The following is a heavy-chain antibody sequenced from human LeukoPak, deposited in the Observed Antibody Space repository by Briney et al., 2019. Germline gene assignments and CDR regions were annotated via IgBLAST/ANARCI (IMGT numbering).Heavy chain of an antibody. D-gene: IGHD2-2*01. CDR3: AREKGYCSSTSCYDYYYYMDV. Sequence: SETLSLTCTVSGGSISSSSYYWSWIRQPAGKGLEWIGRIYTSGSTNYNPSLKSRVTMSVDTSKNQFSLKLSSVTAADTAVYYCAREKGYCSSTSCYDYYYYMDVWGKGTTVTISS. CDR2: IYTSGST. V-gene: IGHV4-61*02. CDR1: GGSISSSSYY. J-gene: IGHJ6*03.